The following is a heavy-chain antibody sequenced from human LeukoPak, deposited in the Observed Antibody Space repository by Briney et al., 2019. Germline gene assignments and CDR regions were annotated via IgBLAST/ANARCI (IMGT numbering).Heavy chain of an antibody. CDR1: GIIFSNNA. J-gene: IGHJ5*02. CDR3: ARGGSLLRGMRSWFDP. D-gene: IGHD3-10*01. V-gene: IGHV3-30*04. Sequence: PGGSLRLSCEASGIIFSNNAMHWVSQAPGKGLEWVAVISFDGSTKYYGDSVKGRFTISRDNSNNTLSLQMNSLRVEDTAVYYCARGGSLLRGMRSWFDPWGQGTLVTVSS. CDR2: ISFDGSTK.